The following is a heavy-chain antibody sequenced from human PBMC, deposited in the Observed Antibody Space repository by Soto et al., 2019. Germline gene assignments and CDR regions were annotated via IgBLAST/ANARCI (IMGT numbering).Heavy chain of an antibody. CDR1: GGSISSGDYY. D-gene: IGHD3-22*01. CDR2: IYYSGST. CDR3: ARDLGYYSSGSIGRFDY. Sequence: PSETLSLTCTVSGGSISSGDYYWSWIRQPPGKGLEWIGYIYYSGSTYYNPSLKSRVTISVDTSKNQLSLKLSSVTAADTAVYYCARDLGYYSSGSIGRFDYWGQGTLVTVSS. J-gene: IGHJ4*02. V-gene: IGHV4-30-4*01.